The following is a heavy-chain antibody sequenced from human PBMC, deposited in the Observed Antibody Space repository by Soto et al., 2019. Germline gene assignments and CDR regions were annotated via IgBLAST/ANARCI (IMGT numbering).Heavy chain of an antibody. J-gene: IGHJ4*02. CDR2: ISPGSRYP. CDR1: VFTFGDSY. CDR3: VRGGPAGLFHR. Sequence: GRSLRLSCAGSVFTFGDSYMSCIRQSPGKWLEWLSYISPGSRYPAYADSVKGRFTISRDNAKRSLYLQMMSLTAEDTAIYYCVRGGPAGLFHRWGQRTMGPRSS. V-gene: IGHV3-11*06.